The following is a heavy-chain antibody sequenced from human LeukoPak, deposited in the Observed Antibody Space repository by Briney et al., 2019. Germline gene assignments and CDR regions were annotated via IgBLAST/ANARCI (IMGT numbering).Heavy chain of an antibody. CDR1: GGTISSYY. CDR3: ARAVAYCGGDCQSRFDY. V-gene: IGHV4-59*01. CDR2: IYYSGST. D-gene: IGHD2-21*02. J-gene: IGHJ4*02. Sequence: SETLSLTCTVSGGTISSYYWSWIRQPPGKGLEWIGYIYYSGSTNYNPSLKSRVTISVDTSKNQFSLKLSSVTVADTAVYYCARAVAYCGGDCQSRFDYWGQGTLVTVSS.